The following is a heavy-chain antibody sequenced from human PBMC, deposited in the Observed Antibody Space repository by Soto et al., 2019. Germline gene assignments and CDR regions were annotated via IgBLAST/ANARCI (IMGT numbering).Heavy chain of an antibody. V-gene: IGHV4-34*01. Sequence: SETLSLTCAVYGGSFSGYYWSWIRQPPGKGLEWIGEINHSGSTNYNPSLKSRVTISVDTSKNQFSLKLSSVTAADTAVYYCARAGYSSGVVYYFDYWGQGTLITVPS. CDR3: ARAGYSSGVVYYFDY. CDR2: INHSGST. CDR1: GGSFSGYY. J-gene: IGHJ4*02. D-gene: IGHD6-19*01.